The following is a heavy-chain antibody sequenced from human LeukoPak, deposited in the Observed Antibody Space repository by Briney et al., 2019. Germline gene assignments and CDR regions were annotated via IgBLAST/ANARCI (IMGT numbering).Heavy chain of an antibody. CDR1: GYTFTGYY. D-gene: IGHD3-10*01. Sequence: ASVKVSFKASGYTFTGYYMHWVRQAPGQGLEGMGWSNPNSGGTNYAQKFQGRVTMTRDTYISTAYLELSRLRSDDTAVYYCARDLGRGYYYGSGMDVWGKGTTVTISS. CDR2: SNPNSGGT. V-gene: IGHV1-2*02. CDR3: ARDLGRGYYYGSGMDV. J-gene: IGHJ6*04.